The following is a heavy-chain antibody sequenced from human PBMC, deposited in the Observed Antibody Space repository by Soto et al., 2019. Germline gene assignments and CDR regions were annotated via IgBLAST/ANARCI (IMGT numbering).Heavy chain of an antibody. CDR2: IYSGGST. D-gene: IGHD6-19*01. Sequence: AQLLESGGGLVQPGGSLRLSCAASGFTFNIYAMSWVRQAPGKGLEWVSVIYSGGSTYYADSVKGRFTISRDNSKNTLYLQMNSLRAEDTAVYYCARDRGSGWYYFDYWGQGTLVTVSS. V-gene: IGHV3-23*03. CDR3: ARDRGSGWYYFDY. J-gene: IGHJ4*02. CDR1: GFTFNIYA.